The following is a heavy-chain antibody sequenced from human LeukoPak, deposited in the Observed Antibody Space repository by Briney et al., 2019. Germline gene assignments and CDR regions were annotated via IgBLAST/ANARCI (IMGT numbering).Heavy chain of an antibody. CDR2: IYYSGST. D-gene: IGHD2-15*01. V-gene: IGHV4-59*01. J-gene: IGHJ4*02. Sequence: SGTLSLTCTVSGGSITSYHYSWIRQPPGKGLEWIGYIYYSGSTNYNPSLKSRVTISVDTSKNQFSLKLSSVTAADTAVYYCARGGSVTYYHYWGQGTLVTVSS. CDR1: GGSITSYH. CDR3: ARGGSVTYYHY.